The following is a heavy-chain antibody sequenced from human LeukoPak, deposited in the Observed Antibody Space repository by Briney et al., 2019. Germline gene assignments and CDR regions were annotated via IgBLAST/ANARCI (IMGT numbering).Heavy chain of an antibody. Sequence: PGGSLRLSCAASGFTFSNNGMNWVRQAPGKGLEWVSGISPSGDITYYADSVKGRFTISRDNSKNTLYLEVISLTAEDTAVYYCAKDDAWLRFGEWSQGTLVTASS. J-gene: IGHJ4*02. V-gene: IGHV3-23*01. CDR1: GFTFSNNG. CDR2: ISPSGDIT. CDR3: AKDDAWLRFGE. D-gene: IGHD3-10*01.